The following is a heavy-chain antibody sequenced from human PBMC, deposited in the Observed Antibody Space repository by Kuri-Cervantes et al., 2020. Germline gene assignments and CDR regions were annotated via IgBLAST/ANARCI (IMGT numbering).Heavy chain of an antibody. CDR1: GGSISSYY. Sequence: GSLRLSCTVSGGSISSYYWSWIRQPPGKGLEWIGYIYYSGSTNYNPSLKSRVTISVDTSKNQFSLKLDSVSAADTAVYYCARSWSSSYYSDSWGQGALVTVSS. CDR3: ARSWSSSYYSDS. V-gene: IGHV4-59*12. J-gene: IGHJ4*02. D-gene: IGHD6-19*01. CDR2: IYYSGST.